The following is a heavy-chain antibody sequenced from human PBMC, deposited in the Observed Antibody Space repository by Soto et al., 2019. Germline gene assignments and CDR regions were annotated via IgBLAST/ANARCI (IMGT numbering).Heavy chain of an antibody. CDR3: TTSHAGELNN. CDR1: GGSISSSSL. Sequence: QVQLQESGPGLVKPSGTLSLTCAVSGGSISSSSLWTWVRQSPGKGLEWIGEIFESGATNYNPSLKSRLTMSVDKSKNQFSLNLSSLTAADTAVYFCTTSHAGELNNWGQGTLVTVSS. V-gene: IGHV4-4*02. D-gene: IGHD1-7*01. CDR2: IFESGAT. J-gene: IGHJ4*02.